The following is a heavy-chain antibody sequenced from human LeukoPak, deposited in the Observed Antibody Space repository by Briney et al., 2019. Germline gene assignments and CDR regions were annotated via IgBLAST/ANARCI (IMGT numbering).Heavy chain of an antibody. V-gene: IGHV4-34*01. CDR1: GGSFRGYY. CDR3: ARGPLRFLSWFDP. CDR2: INHSGST. J-gene: IGHJ5*02. Sequence: SETLSLTCAVYGGSFRGYYWSWIRQPPGKGLEWIGEINHSGSTNYNPSLKSRVTRSVDTSKNQFSLKLSSVTAADTAVYYCARGPLRFLSWFDPWGQGTLVTVSS. D-gene: IGHD3-3*01.